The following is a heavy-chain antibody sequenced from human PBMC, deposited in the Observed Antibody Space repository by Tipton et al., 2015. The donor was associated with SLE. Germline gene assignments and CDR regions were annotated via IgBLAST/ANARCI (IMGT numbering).Heavy chain of an antibody. Sequence: QLVQSGAEMKKPGASVKVSCKASGYTFTSYGISWVRQAPGQGLEWMGWISAYNGNTNYAQKLQGRVTMTTDTSTSTAYMELRSLRSDDTAVYYCARGPVGDGYNYYYYYYMDVWGKGTTVTVSS. CDR2: ISAYNGNT. J-gene: IGHJ6*03. CDR3: ARGPVGDGYNYYYYYYMDV. V-gene: IGHV1-18*01. D-gene: IGHD5-24*01. CDR1: GYTFTSYG.